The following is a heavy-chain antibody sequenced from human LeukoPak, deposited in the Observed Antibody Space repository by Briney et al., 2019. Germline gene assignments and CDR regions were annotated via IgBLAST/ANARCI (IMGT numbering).Heavy chain of an antibody. Sequence: GGSLRLSCAASGFTFSSYSMNWVRQAPGKGLEWVSYMSSSSSYIYYADSVKGRFTISRDNAKNSLYLQMNSLRAEDTAVYYCARDIDILTGFDYGGQGTLVTVSS. CDR1: GFTFSSYS. J-gene: IGHJ4*02. V-gene: IGHV3-21*01. CDR3: ARDIDILTGFDY. CDR2: MSSSSSYI. D-gene: IGHD3-9*01.